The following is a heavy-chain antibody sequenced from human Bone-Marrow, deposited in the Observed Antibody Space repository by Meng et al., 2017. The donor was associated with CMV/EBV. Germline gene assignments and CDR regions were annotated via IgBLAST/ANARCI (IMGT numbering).Heavy chain of an antibody. D-gene: IGHD1-26*01. J-gene: IGHJ4*02. Sequence: GESLKISCASSRFTFCTYNMNWVRQAPGKGLEWVSSISSSSSYIYYADSVKGRLTISRDNARNSLYLQMNSLRPEDTALYYCAKDKRRGLGAMVLDSWGQGTLVTVSS. CDR1: RFTFCTYN. CDR2: ISSSSSYI. V-gene: IGHV3-21*04. CDR3: AKDKRRGLGAMVLDS.